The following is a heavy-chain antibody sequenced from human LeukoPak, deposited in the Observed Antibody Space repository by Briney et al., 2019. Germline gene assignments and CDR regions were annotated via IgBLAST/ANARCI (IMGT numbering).Heavy chain of an antibody. Sequence: SETLSLTCTVSGGSISSYYWSWIRQPPGKGLEWIGYIYYSGSTNYNPSLKSRVPISVDTSKNQFSLKLSSVTAADTAVYYCARGIFGVVMTMNWFDPWGQGTLVTVSS. V-gene: IGHV4-59*08. CDR2: IYYSGST. J-gene: IGHJ5*02. D-gene: IGHD3-3*01. CDR3: ARGIFGVVMTMNWFDP. CDR1: GGSISSYY.